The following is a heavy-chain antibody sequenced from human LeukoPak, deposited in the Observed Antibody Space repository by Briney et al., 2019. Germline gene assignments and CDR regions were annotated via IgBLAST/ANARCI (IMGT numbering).Heavy chain of an antibody. D-gene: IGHD3-3*01. CDR2: ISYDGSNK. CDR1: GFTSSSYG. Sequence: PGRSLRLSCAASGFTSSSYGMHWVRQAPGKGLEWVAVISYDGSNKYYADSVKGRFTISRDNSKNTLYLQMNSLRAEDTAVYYCAKDFGYYDFWSGPLDYWGQGTLVTVSS. V-gene: IGHV3-30*18. J-gene: IGHJ4*02. CDR3: AKDFGYYDFWSGPLDY.